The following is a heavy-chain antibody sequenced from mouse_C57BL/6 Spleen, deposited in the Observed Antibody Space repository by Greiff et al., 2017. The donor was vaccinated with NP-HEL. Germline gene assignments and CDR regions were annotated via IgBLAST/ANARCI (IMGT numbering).Heavy chain of an antibody. CDR3: ARSPTTVVAKYFDY. CDR2: IYWDDDK. D-gene: IGHD1-1*01. J-gene: IGHJ2*01. V-gene: IGHV8-12*01. CDR1: GFSLSTSGMG. Sequence: QVTLKESGPGILQSSQTLSLTCSFSGFSLSTSGMGVSWIRQPSGKGLEWLAHIYWDDDKRYNPSLKSRLTISKDTSRNQVFRKITSVDTADTATYYCARSPTTVVAKYFDYWGQGTTLTVSS.